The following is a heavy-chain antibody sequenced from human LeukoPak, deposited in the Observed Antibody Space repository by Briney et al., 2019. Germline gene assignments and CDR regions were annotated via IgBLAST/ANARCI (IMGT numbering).Heavy chain of an antibody. Sequence: ASMKVSCKASGYTFTGYYMHWVRQAPGQGLEWMGWINPNSGGTNYAQKFQGRVTMTRDTSISTAYMELSRLRSDDTAVYYCASSHSSSWPPDYWGQGTLVTVSS. D-gene: IGHD6-13*01. V-gene: IGHV1-2*02. J-gene: IGHJ4*02. CDR1: GYTFTGYY. CDR2: INPNSGGT. CDR3: ASSHSSSWPPDY.